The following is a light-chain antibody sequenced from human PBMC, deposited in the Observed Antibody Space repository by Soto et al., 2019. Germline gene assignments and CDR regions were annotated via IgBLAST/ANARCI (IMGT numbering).Light chain of an antibody. V-gene: IGKV3-11*01. CDR3: QHRSSRPLT. CDR2: DTS. Sequence: EIAFTKFPATLAWSPGERVTLSCGASRSVSSYLGWYQQKPGQAPRLLIYDTSNRATGIPARFSGIGSGTDFTLTISSLEHEDFAVYYCQHRSSRPLTFGRGTNVDIK. CDR1: RSVSSY. J-gene: IGKJ3*01.